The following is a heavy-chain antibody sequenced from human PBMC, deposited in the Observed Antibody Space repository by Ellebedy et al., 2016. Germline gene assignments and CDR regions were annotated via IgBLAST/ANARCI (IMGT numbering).Heavy chain of an antibody. CDR3: GKADAFDI. CDR1: GFTFSSYS. Sequence: GESLKISXAASGFTFSSYSMNWVRQAPGKGLEWVSSISSSSSYIYYADSVKGRFTISRDNAKNSLYLQMNSLRAEDTAVYYCGKADAFDIWGQGTTVTVSS. V-gene: IGHV3-21*01. J-gene: IGHJ3*02. CDR2: ISSSSSYI.